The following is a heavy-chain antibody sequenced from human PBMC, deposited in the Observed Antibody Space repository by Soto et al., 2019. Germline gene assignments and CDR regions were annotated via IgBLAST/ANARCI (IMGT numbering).Heavy chain of an antibody. CDR2: ISGSGGST. V-gene: IGHV3-23*01. Sequence: GGSLILSCAASGFTFSSYAMSWVRQAPGKGLEWVSAISGSGGSTYYADSVKGRFTISRDNSKNTLYLQMNSLRAEDTAVYYCAKDSTSRDGHNFGHYFEYWGQGTLVTVSS. D-gene: IGHD3-3*01. J-gene: IGHJ4*02. CDR3: AKDSTSRDGHNFGHYFEY. CDR1: GFTFSSYA.